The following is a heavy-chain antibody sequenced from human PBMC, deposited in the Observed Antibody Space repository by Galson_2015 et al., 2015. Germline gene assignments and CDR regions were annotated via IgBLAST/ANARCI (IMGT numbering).Heavy chain of an antibody. D-gene: IGHD6-19*01. CDR2: IYHSGST. J-gene: IGHJ6*03. Sequence: SETLSLTCTVSGGSITSYYWNWIRQPPGKGLEWIGNIYHSGSTNYNPSLKSRVTISVDTSKNQFSLNLKSVTPADAAVYYCARAQKAVAGSRYFYYYYMDVWGKGTTVTVSS. CDR3: ARAQKAVAGSRYFYYYYMDV. CDR1: GGSITSYY. V-gene: IGHV4-59*01.